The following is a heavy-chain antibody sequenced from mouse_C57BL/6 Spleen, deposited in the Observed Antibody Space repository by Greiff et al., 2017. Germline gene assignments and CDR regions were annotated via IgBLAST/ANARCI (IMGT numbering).Heavy chain of an antibody. D-gene: IGHD2-5*01. Sequence: SGPELVKPGASVKMSCKASGYTFTDYNMHWVKQSHGKSLEWIGYINPNNGGTSYNQKFKGKATLTVNKSSSTAYMELRSLTSEDSAVYYCARALYYSNYLYAMDYWGQGTSVTVSS. V-gene: IGHV1-22*01. CDR3: ARALYYSNYLYAMDY. CDR1: GYTFTDYN. CDR2: INPNNGGT. J-gene: IGHJ4*01.